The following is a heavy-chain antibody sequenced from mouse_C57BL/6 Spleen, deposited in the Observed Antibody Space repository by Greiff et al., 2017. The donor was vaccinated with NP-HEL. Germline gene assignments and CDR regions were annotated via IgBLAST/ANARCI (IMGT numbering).Heavy chain of an antibody. Sequence: QVQLQQSGAELVRPGASVTLSCKASGYTFTDYEMHWVKQTPVHGLEWIGAIDPETGGTASNQKFKGKAILTADKSSSTAYMELRSLTSEDSAVYYCTRRYYYGSSRSWFAYWGQGTLVTVSA. V-gene: IGHV1-15*01. J-gene: IGHJ3*01. D-gene: IGHD1-1*01. CDR1: GYTFTDYE. CDR3: TRRYYYGSSRSWFAY. CDR2: IDPETGGT.